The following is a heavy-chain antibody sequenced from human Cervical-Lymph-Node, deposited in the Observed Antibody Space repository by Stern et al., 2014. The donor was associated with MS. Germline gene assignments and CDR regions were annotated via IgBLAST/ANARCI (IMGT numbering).Heavy chain of an antibody. CDR1: GFSLSTSGMR. CDR3: ARQRGYSYCFDY. D-gene: IGHD5-18*01. V-gene: IGHV2-70*04. CDR2: IDLDDDK. Sequence: QITLKESGPALVKPTQTLTLTCTFSGFSLSTSGMRVSWIRQPPGRALEWLARIDLDDDKFYSTSLKTRLTISKDTSKNQVVLTMTNMDPVDTATYYCARQRGYSYCFDYWGQGTVVTVSS. J-gene: IGHJ4*02.